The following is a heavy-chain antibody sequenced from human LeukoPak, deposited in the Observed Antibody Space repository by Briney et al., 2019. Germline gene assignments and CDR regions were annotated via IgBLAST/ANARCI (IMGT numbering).Heavy chain of an antibody. CDR1: GGSFSGYY. Sequence: SETLSLTCAVYGGSFSGYYWSWIRQPPGKGLEWIGEISDSGSTNYSPSLKSRVTISVDTSKNHFSLKLNSVTAADTAVYYCARLVVPAAKARPFYMDVWGKGTTVTVSS. CDR3: ARLVVPAAKARPFYMDV. CDR2: ISDSGST. D-gene: IGHD2-2*01. J-gene: IGHJ6*03. V-gene: IGHV4-34*01.